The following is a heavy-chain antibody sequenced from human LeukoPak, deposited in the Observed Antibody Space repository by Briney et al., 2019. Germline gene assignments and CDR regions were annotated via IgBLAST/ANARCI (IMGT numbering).Heavy chain of an antibody. CDR3: TTHGGPDY. V-gene: IGHV3-73*01. Sequence: QTGGSLKLSCAASGFTFSGSAMHWVRQASGKGLEWVGRIRSKANSYATAYAASVKGRFTISRDDSKNTAYLQMNSLKTEDTAVYYCTTHGGPDYWGQGTLVTVSS. CDR1: GFTFSGSA. J-gene: IGHJ4*02. CDR2: IRSKANSYAT. D-gene: IGHD4-23*01.